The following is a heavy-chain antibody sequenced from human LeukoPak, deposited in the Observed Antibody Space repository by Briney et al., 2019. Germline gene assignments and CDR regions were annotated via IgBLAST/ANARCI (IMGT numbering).Heavy chain of an antibody. CDR2: INAGNGNT. Sequence: ASVKVSCRASGYTFTSYAMHWVRQPPGQRLEWIGWINAGNGNTKYSQKFQDRVTITRDTSASTAYMELRSLRSEDTAVYYCARGGCRDYTWVFVDYWGQGTLVTVSS. CDR1: GYTFTSYA. CDR3: ARGGCRDYTWVFVDY. V-gene: IGHV1-3*01. J-gene: IGHJ4*02. D-gene: IGHD4-11*01.